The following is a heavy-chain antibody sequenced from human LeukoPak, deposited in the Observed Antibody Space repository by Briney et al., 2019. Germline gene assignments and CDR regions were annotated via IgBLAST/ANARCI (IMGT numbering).Heavy chain of an antibody. CDR2: ISSSSSYI. Sequence: GGSLRLSCAASGFTFSSYSMNWVRQAPGKGLEWVSSISSSSSYIYYADSVKGRFTISRDNAKNSLYLQMNSLRAEDTAVYYCASSPGNDFWSGSYYFDYWGQGTLVTVSS. CDR3: ASSPGNDFWSGSYYFDY. V-gene: IGHV3-21*01. CDR1: GFTFSSYS. J-gene: IGHJ4*02. D-gene: IGHD3-3*01.